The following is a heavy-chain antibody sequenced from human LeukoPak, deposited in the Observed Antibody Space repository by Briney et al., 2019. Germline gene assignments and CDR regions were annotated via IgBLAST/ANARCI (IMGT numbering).Heavy chain of an antibody. CDR2: INPNSGGT. D-gene: IGHD4-17*01. CDR3: ARGKTTVTTNRWFDP. CDR1: GYTFTGYY. Sequence: GASVKVSCKASGYTFTGYYMHWVRQAPGQGLEWMGWINPNSGGTNYAQKFQGRVTMTRDTSISTAYMELSRLRSDDTAVYYCARGKTTVTTNRWFDPWGQGTLVTVSS. V-gene: IGHV1-2*02. J-gene: IGHJ5*02.